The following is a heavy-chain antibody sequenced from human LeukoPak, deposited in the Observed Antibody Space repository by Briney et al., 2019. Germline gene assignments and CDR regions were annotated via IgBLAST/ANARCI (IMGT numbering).Heavy chain of an antibody. J-gene: IGHJ6*02. D-gene: IGHD3-10*01. V-gene: IGHV1-2*02. CDR3: ASQGVFRRIYYGAGSYCEFAHYGMDV. Sequence: ASVKVSCKASGYTFTGYYMHWVRQAPGQGLEWMGWINPNSGGTNYARKFQGRVTMTSNTSISTAYMELRRMRSDDTAVYYCASQGVFRRIYYGAGSYCEFAHYGMDVWGQGTTVTVSS. CDR2: INPNSGGT. CDR1: GYTFTGYY.